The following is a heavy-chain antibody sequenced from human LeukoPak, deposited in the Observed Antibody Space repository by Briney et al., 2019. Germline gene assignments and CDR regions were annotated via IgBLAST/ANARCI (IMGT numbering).Heavy chain of an antibody. CDR3: ARAPTYYYDG. J-gene: IGHJ4*02. D-gene: IGHD3-22*01. V-gene: IGHV3-74*01. CDR2: INTGGRCT. CDR1: GFTFRSYW. Sequence: GGSLRLSCAASGFTFRSYWMHWARQAPGKGRVWGSRINTGGRCTIYADSEEGRFTLSRHNAKNTLYLKLNSLTAEEPAVYYCARAPTYYYDGWGQGTLVTVSS.